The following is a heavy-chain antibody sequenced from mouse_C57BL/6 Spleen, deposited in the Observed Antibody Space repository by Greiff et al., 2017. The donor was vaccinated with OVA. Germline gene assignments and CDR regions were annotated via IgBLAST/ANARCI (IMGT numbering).Heavy chain of an antibody. D-gene: IGHD2-2*01. Sequence: EVKLMESGGGLVKPGGSLKLSCAASGFTFSSYTMSWVRQTPEKRLEWVATISGGGGNTYYPDSVKGRFTISRDNAKNTLYLQMSSLRSEDTALYYCARQRVYYGYDAPFAYWGQGTLVTVSA. CDR2: ISGGGGNT. V-gene: IGHV5-9*01. CDR1: GFTFSSYT. CDR3: ARQRVYYGYDAPFAY. J-gene: IGHJ3*01.